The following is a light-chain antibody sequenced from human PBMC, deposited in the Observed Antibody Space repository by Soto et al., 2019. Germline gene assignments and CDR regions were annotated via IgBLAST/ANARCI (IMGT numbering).Light chain of an antibody. CDR3: SSFTSSFPFV. J-gene: IGLJ1*01. V-gene: IGLV2-14*01. Sequence: QSALTQPASVSGSPGQSIAISCTGARSDVGAYNYVSWYQQHPGKAPKLMISEVTNRPPGVSDRFSGSKSGNTASLTISGLQAEDEADYYCSSFTSSFPFVFGTGINVTVL. CDR1: RSDVGAYNY. CDR2: EVT.